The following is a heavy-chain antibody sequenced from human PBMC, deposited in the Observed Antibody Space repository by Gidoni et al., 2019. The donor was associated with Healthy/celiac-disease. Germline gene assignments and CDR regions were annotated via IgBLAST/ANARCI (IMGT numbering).Heavy chain of an antibody. CDR3: ARAKYYYDHLGY. J-gene: IGHJ4*02. V-gene: IGHV1-18*01. D-gene: IGHD3-22*01. CDR1: GYTFTSYG. CDR2: ISAYKGNT. Sequence: QVQLVQSGAEVKKPAASVTVSCQASGYTFTSYGISWVRQAPGQGLEWMGWISAYKGNTNYAQKLQGRVTMTTDTSTSTAYMELRSRRSDDTAVYYCARAKYYYDHLGYWGQGTLVTVSS.